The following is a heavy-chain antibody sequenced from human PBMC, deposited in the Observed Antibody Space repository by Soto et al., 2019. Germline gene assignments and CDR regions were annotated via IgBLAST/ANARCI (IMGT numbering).Heavy chain of an antibody. Sequence: QVQLVQSGAEVKKPGSSVKVSCKASGGTFSSYTISWVRQAPGQGLEWMGRIIPIPGIANYAQKFQGRVTITADNSTSTAYMELSSLRSEETAVYYCAREEYYYGSGAVFDYWGQGTLVTVSS. J-gene: IGHJ4*02. CDR2: IIPIPGIA. CDR3: AREEYYYGSGAVFDY. D-gene: IGHD3-10*01. CDR1: GGTFSSYT. V-gene: IGHV1-69*08.